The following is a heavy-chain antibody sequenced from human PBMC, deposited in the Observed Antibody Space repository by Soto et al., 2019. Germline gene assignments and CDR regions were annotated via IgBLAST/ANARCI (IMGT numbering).Heavy chain of an antibody. CDR3: AVWYDYGDYQIAY. D-gene: IGHD4-17*01. CDR2: IYPGDSDT. Sequence: PGESLKISCKGSGYSFTSYWIGWVLQIPGKGLEWMGIIYPGDSDTRYSPSFQGQVTISADKSISTAYLQWSSLKASDTAMYYYAVWYDYGDYQIAYWGQGALVTGSS. V-gene: IGHV5-51*01. J-gene: IGHJ4*02. CDR1: GYSFTSYW.